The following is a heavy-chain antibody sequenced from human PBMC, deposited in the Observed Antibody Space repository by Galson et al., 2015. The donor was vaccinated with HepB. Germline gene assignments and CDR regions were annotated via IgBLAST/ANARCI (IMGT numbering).Heavy chain of an antibody. J-gene: IGHJ3*02. CDR1: GFSFRNYG. Sequence: SLRLSCAAAGFSFRNYGVHWVRQAPGKGLEWVALIWYDGNNEEYADSVKGRFTISRDNSKNTLFLQMNTLRAEDTAVYYCARRGSVSDSSSPNSYDIWGQGTVVTVSS. D-gene: IGHD6-13*01. CDR3: ARRGSVSDSSSPNSYDI. V-gene: IGHV3-33*01. CDR2: IWYDGNNE.